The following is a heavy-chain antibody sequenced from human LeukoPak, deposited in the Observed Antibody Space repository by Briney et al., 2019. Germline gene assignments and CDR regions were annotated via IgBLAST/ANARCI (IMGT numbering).Heavy chain of an antibody. J-gene: IGHJ6*03. CDR3: ASHSPYYYDSSGYYPVYFYYYYMDV. CDR2: ISAYSGGT. Sequence: ASVKVSCKASGYTFTSYGISWVRQAPGQGLEWMGWISAYSGGTNYAQKFQGRVTMTRDTSISTAYMELSRLRSDNTAVYYCASHSPYYYDSSGYYPVYFYYYYMDVWGKGTTVTVSS. D-gene: IGHD3-22*01. CDR1: GYTFTSYG. V-gene: IGHV1-2*02.